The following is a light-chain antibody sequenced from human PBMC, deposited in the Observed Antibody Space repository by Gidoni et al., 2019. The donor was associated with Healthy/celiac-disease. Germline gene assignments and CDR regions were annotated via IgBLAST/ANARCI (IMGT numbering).Light chain of an antibody. CDR1: QSISSW. CDR2: KAS. CDR3: QQYNSYPYT. J-gene: IGKJ2*01. Sequence: DIPMTQSPSTLSASVGDRVTITCRASQSISSWLAWYQQKPGKAPKLLIYKASSLESGVPSRFSGSGSGTEFTLTISSLQPDDFATYNCQQYNSYPYTFXQXTKLEIK. V-gene: IGKV1-5*03.